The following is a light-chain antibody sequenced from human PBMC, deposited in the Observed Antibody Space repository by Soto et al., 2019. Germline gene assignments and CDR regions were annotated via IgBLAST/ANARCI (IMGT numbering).Light chain of an antibody. J-gene: IGLJ1*01. CDR2: EVS. V-gene: IGLV2-8*01. Sequence: QSALTQPPSASGSPGQSVTISCTGTSSDVGKYDYVSWFQHHPGKAPKLIIYEVSKRPSGVPDRFSGSKSGSTASLTVSGLQTEDEADCYCNSYTVSRSYVFGTGTKVTVL. CDR1: SSDVGKYDY. CDR3: NSYTVSRSYV.